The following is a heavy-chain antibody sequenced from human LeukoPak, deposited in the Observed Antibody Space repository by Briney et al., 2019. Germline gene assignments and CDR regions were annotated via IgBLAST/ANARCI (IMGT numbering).Heavy chain of an antibody. Sequence: GSLRLSCAASGFTFSSYAMHWVRQAPGKGLEWVAVISYDGSNKYYADSVKGRFTISRDNSKNTLYLQMNSLRAEDTAVYYCAREGLGGSGSYYRSFYGMDVWGQGTTVTVSS. CDR3: AREGLGGSGSYYRSFYGMDV. CDR1: GFTFSSYA. D-gene: IGHD3-10*01. V-gene: IGHV3-30*14. J-gene: IGHJ6*02. CDR2: ISYDGSNK.